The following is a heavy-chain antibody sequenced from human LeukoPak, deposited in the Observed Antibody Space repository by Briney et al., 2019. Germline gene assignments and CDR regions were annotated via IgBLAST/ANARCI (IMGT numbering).Heavy chain of an antibody. J-gene: IGHJ4*02. V-gene: IGHV1-8*01. D-gene: IGHD6-19*01. CDR2: MNPNSGNT. CDR3: ASSGWYGVDY. Sequence: ASVKVSCKASGYTFISYDINWVRQATGQGLEWMGWMNPNSGNTGHAQKFQGRVTMTRNTSISTAYMELSSLRSEDTAVYYCASSGWYGVDYWGQGTLVTVSS. CDR1: GYTFISYD.